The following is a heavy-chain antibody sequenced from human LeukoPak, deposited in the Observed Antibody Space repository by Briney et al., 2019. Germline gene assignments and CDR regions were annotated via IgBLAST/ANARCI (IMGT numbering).Heavy chain of an antibody. D-gene: IGHD6-19*01. CDR1: TFTVSDKY. Sequence: GGSLRLSCASSTFTVSDKYMTWVRQAPGKSLEWVSVIYGDGSTYYADSVKGRFTMSRDNSKNTVYLQMNSLRAEDTAVYYCARGFSSGWYYYYGMDVWGQGTTVTVSS. V-gene: IGHV3-66*01. CDR3: ARGFSSGWYYYYGMDV. J-gene: IGHJ6*02. CDR2: IYGDGST.